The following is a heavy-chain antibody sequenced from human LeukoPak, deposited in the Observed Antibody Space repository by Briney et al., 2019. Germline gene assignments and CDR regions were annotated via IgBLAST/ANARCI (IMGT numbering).Heavy chain of an antibody. Sequence: GGSLRLSCAASGFTFSNFAMHWVRQAPGKGLEWVTFIRYDGSKKYYADSVKGRFTISRDNSKNTLYLQMNSLRAEDTAVYYCARGPSGYHNTGGQGTLVTVSS. CDR2: IRYDGSKK. D-gene: IGHD5-12*01. V-gene: IGHV3-30*14. J-gene: IGHJ4*02. CDR3: ARGPSGYHNT. CDR1: GFTFSNFA.